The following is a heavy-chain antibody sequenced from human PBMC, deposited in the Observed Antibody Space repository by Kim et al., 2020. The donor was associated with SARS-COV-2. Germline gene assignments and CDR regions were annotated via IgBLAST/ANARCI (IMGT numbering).Heavy chain of an antibody. CDR2: IYYSGST. Sequence: SETLSLTCTVSGGSISSGGYYWSWIRQHPGKGLEWIGYIYYSGSTYYNPSLKSRVTISVDTSKNQFSLKLSSVTAADTAVYYCARGLLWFGELSWFFDYWGQGTLVTVSS. V-gene: IGHV4-31*03. CDR3: ARGLLWFGELSWFFDY. D-gene: IGHD3-10*01. J-gene: IGHJ4*02. CDR1: GGSISSGGYY.